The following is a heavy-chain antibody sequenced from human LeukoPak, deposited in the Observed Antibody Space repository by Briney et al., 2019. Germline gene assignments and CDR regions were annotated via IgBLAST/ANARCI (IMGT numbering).Heavy chain of an antibody. CDR3: ARQPPRALYSSSWYWSNWFDP. CDR1: GGSISSGGYS. CDR2: INHSGST. Sequence: SQTLSLTCAVSGGSISSGGYSWSWIRQPPGKGLEWIGEINHSGSTNYNPSLKSRVTISVDTSKNQFSLKLSSVTAADTAVYYCARQPPRALYSSSWYWSNWFDPWGQGTLVTVSS. J-gene: IGHJ5*02. D-gene: IGHD6-13*01. V-gene: IGHV4-30-2*01.